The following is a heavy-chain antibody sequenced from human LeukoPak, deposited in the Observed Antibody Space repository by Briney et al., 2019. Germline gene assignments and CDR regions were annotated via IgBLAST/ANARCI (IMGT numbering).Heavy chain of an antibody. CDR2: ISAYNGNT. CDR3: AKGQGVEWSSSNWFDP. V-gene: IGHV1-18*01. Sequence: ASVKVSCKASGYTFTSYGISWVRQAPGQGLEWMGWISAYNGNTNYAQKLQGRVTMTTDTSTSTAYMELRSLRSDDTALYYCAKGQGVEWSSSNWFDPWGQGTLVTVSS. D-gene: IGHD3-3*01. CDR1: GYTFTSYG. J-gene: IGHJ5*02.